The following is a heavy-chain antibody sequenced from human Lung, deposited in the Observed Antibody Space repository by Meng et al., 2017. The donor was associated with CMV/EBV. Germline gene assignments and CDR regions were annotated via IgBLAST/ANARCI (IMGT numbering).Heavy chain of an antibody. V-gene: IGHV3-30*04. D-gene: IGHD3-3*01. CDR3: AKDDSAYFDFRSGYSTPPDY. J-gene: IGHJ4*02. CDR2: ISYDGSNK. Sequence: GGSLRLSCAASGFTFSSYAMHWVRQAPGKGLEWVAVISYDGSNKYYADSVKGRFTISRDNSKNMLYLQMNSLRAEDTAVYYCAKDDSAYFDFRSGYSTPPDYWGQGXLVTVSS. CDR1: GFTFSSYA.